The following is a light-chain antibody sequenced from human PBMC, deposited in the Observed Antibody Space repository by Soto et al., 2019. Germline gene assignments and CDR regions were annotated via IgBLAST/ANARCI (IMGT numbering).Light chain of an antibody. CDR2: GTS. CDR1: QSISKY. CDR3: QQGYSPLLT. V-gene: IGKV1-39*01. J-gene: IGKJ4*01. Sequence: DIQMTQSPSSLSASVGDRVTLTCRASQSISKYLNWYQLKSGKGPKLLIYGTSTLQSGVPSRFSGSGSGTEFTLTISNLQPEDFAVYYCQQGYSPLLTFGGGTRVEIK.